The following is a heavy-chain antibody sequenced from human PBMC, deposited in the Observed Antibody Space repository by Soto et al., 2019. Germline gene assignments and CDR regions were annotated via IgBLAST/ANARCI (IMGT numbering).Heavy chain of an antibody. J-gene: IGHJ4*02. D-gene: IGHD6-6*01. V-gene: IGHV3-33*06. CDR1: GFTFNSYD. CDR3: AKGSFFIAATTFDY. Sequence: PGGSLRLSCAASGFTFNSYDMHWVRQAPGKGLEWVAVIWSDGSDKKFADSVKGRFAISRDNSKNTLYLQMNSLRAEDTAVYYCAKGSFFIAATTFDYWGQGTLVTVSS. CDR2: IWSDGSDK.